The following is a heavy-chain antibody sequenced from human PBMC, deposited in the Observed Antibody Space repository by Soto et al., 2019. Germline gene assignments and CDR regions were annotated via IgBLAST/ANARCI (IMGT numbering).Heavy chain of an antibody. Sequence: ASVKVSCKASGYTFTSYDINWVRQATGQGLELMGWMNPNSGNTGYAQKFQGRVTMTRNTSISTAYMELSSLRSEDTAVYYCARNTLRRIQLWPTRYYYYGMDVWGQGTTVTVYS. V-gene: IGHV1-8*01. J-gene: IGHJ6*02. CDR1: GYTFTSYD. CDR2: MNPNSGNT. CDR3: ARNTLRRIQLWPTRYYYYGMDV. D-gene: IGHD5-18*01.